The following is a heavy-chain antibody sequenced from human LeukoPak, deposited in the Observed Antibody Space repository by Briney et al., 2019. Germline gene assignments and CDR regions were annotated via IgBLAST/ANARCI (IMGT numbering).Heavy chain of an antibody. J-gene: IGHJ6*02. CDR1: GFTFDDYA. D-gene: IGHD3-3*01. Sequence: PGRSLRLSCAASGFTFDDYAMHWVRQAPGKGLEWVSGISWNSGSIGYADSVKGRFTISRDNAKNSLYLQMNSLRAGDTALYYCAKDISDFGYGMDVWGQGTTVTVSS. CDR2: ISWNSGSI. CDR3: AKDISDFGYGMDV. V-gene: IGHV3-9*01.